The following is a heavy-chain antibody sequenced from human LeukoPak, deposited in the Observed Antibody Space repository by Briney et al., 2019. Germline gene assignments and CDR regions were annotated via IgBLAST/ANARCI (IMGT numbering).Heavy chain of an antibody. CDR2: MNPNSGNT. V-gene: IGHV1-8*01. D-gene: IGHD1-26*01. J-gene: IGHJ5*02. CDR1: GYTFTSYD. CDR3: ATEREYSGNLRFDP. Sequence: ASVKVSCKASGYTFTSYDINWVRQATGQGLEWMGWMNPNSGNTGYAQKFQGRVTMTEDTSTDTAYMELSSLRSEDTAVYYCATEREYSGNLRFDPWGQGTLVTVSS.